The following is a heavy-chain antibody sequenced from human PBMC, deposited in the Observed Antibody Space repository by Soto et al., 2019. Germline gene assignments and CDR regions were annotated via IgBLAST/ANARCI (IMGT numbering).Heavy chain of an antibody. Sequence: DQLVQSGAEVKKPGASVKVSCKASGYTFTSYGISWVRQAPGQGLEWMGWISTYDGDRNLAQKFQGRVTMSTDTPTTTANMELRDLAPDDTAVYYCARDWYCAGSSCDAVFDIWGQGTMVTVSS. CDR2: ISTYDGDR. V-gene: IGHV1-18*01. CDR3: ARDWYCAGSSCDAVFDI. CDR1: GYTFTSYG. D-gene: IGHD2-21*01. J-gene: IGHJ3*02.